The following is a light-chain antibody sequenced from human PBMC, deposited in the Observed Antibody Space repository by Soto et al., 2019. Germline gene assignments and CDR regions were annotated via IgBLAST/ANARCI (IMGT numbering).Light chain of an antibody. CDR2: GAS. Sequence: EIVLTQSPGTLSLSPGESATLSCRASQSVSRNFLAWYQQKPGQAPRLLIFGASTRASGIPDRFSGDGSGTDFTLTISRLEPEDFAVYCCHQYGNSPPTFGPGTKVAIK. CDR3: HQYGNSPPT. V-gene: IGKV3-20*01. J-gene: IGKJ3*01. CDR1: QSVSRNF.